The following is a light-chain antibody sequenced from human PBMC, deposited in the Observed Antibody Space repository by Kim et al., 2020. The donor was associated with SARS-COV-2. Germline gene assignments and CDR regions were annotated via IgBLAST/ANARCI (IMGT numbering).Light chain of an antibody. V-gene: IGLV3-21*04. Sequence: VAPGETARITCGGKNIGSKSVHWYQQKPGQAPVLVIYYDSDRPSGIPERFSGSNSGNTATLTISRVEAGDEADYYGQVWDSSSVVFGGGTQLTVL. J-gene: IGLJ2*01. CDR3: QVWDSSSVV. CDR2: YDS. CDR1: NIGSKS.